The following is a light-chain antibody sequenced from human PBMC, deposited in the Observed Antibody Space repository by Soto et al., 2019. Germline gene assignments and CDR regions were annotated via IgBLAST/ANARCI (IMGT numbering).Light chain of an antibody. J-gene: IGKJ4*01. Sequence: DIQMTQSPSSVSASIGDTVTITCRASQDINVYLNWYQQKPGEVPKLLIYSASTLHSGVPSRFTGSGSGTEFTLAISSLQADDFATYYCQQYKSYSLTFGGGTKVDIK. CDR2: SAS. CDR3: QQYKSYSLT. V-gene: IGKV1-16*01. CDR1: QDINVY.